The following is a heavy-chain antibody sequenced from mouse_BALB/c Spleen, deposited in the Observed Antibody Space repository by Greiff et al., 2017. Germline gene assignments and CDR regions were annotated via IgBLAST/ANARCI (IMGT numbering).Heavy chain of an antibody. CDR3: ARSRYGNYFDY. CDR1: GYTFTDYV. D-gene: IGHD1-1*02. V-gene: IGHV1-77*01. Sequence: VMLVESGPELVKPGASVKMSCKASGYTFTDYVISWVKQRTGQGLEWIGEIYPGSGSTYYNEKFKGKATLTADKSSNTAYMQLSSLTSEDSAVYFCARSRYGNYFDYWGQGTTLTVSS. J-gene: IGHJ2*01. CDR2: IYPGSGST.